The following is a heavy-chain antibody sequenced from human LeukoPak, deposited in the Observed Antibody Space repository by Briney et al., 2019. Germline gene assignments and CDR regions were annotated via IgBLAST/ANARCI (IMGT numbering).Heavy chain of an antibody. Sequence: SETLSLTCTVSGGSISSSSYYWGWIRQPPGKGLEWIGSIYYSGSTYYNPSLKSRVTISVDTSKNQFSLKLSSVTAADTAVYYCARDGYYYDSTGYSGDYWGQGTLVTVSS. CDR1: GGSISSSSYY. V-gene: IGHV4-39*02. D-gene: IGHD3-22*01. CDR3: ARDGYYYDSTGYSGDY. CDR2: IYYSGST. J-gene: IGHJ4*02.